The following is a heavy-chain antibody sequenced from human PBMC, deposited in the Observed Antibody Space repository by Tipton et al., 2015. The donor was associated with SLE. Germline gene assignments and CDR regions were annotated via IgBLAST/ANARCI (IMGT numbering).Heavy chain of an antibody. CDR2: ISGGGGST. CDR3: AGRPGDFYDSDGSSNWFDS. Sequence: GSLRLSCAASGFPFNTYAMNWVRQAPGNGLEWVSVISGGGGSTFYADSVKGRFTISRDNSKNTLYLQMNSLRAEDTAVYYCAGRPGDFYDSDGSSNWFDSWGQGTLVTVSS. J-gene: IGHJ5*01. CDR1: GFPFNTYA. D-gene: IGHD3-22*01. V-gene: IGHV3-23*01.